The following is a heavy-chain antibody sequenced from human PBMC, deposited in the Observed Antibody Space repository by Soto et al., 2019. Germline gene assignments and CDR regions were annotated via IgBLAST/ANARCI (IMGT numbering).Heavy chain of an antibody. CDR3: ARLERYFDRTGYLTV. V-gene: IGHV5-51*07. CDR2: IYPGDSDT. J-gene: IGHJ4*01. CDR1: GDSLDLTW. D-gene: IGHD3-22*01. Sequence: AQALKLSGKGCGDSLDLTWFAWLHQVPGKGLEWVGIIYPGDSDTRYSPSLEGQVTLSVDKSISTAYLQWSSLKDSDTATYYCARLERYFDRTGYLTVWGHGTLVTVSS.